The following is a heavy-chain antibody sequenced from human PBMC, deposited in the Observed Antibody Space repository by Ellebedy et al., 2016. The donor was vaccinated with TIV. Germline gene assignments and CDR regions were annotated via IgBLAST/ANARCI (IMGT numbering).Heavy chain of an antibody. D-gene: IGHD3-22*01. Sequence: SETLSLTXTVSGGSVSSGSYYWSWIRQPPGKGLEWIGYIYYSGSTNYNPSLKSRVTISVDTSKNQFSLKLSSVTAADTAVYYCARRGIVAASWGQGTLVTVSS. J-gene: IGHJ5*02. CDR2: IYYSGST. V-gene: IGHV4-61*01. CDR1: GGSVSSGSYY. CDR3: ARRGIVAAS.